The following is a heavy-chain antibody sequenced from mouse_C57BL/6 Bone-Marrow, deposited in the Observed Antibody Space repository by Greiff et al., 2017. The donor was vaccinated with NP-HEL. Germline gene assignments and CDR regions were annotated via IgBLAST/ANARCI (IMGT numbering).Heavy chain of an antibody. J-gene: IGHJ3*01. CDR2: ISYDGSN. Sequence: EESGPGLVKPSQSLSLTRSVTGYSITSGYYWNWIRQFPGNKLEWMGYISYDGSNNYNPSLKNRIPITRYTSKNQFFLKLISVTTEDTATYYCARALTSFAYWGQGTLVTVSA. CDR1: GYSITSGYY. CDR3: ARALTSFAY. V-gene: IGHV3-6*01.